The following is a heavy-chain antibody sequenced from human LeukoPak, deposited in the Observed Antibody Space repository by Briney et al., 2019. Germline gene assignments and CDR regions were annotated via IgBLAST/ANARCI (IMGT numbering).Heavy chain of an antibody. Sequence: SETLSLTCTVSGGSISSYYWSWIRQPPGKGLEWIGYIYYSGSTNYNPSLKSRVTISVDTSKNQFSLKLSSVTAADTAVYYCARAKGYNSGWYGVGWFDPWGQGTLVTVSS. D-gene: IGHD6-19*01. CDR1: GGSISSYY. CDR2: IYYSGST. J-gene: IGHJ5*02. V-gene: IGHV4-59*01. CDR3: ARAKGYNSGWYGVGWFDP.